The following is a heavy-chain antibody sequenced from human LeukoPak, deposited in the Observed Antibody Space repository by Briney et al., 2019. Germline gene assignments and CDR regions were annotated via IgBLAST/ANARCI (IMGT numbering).Heavy chain of an antibody. CDR1: GGSISSGGYY. Sequence: SETLSLTCTVSGGSISSGGYYWSWIRQHPGKGLEWIGYIYYSGSTYYNPSLKSRVTISVDTSKNQFSLKLSSVAAADTAVYYCARAYWGLIGYWGQGTLVTVSS. J-gene: IGHJ4*02. CDR3: ARAYWGLIGY. CDR2: IYYSGST. D-gene: IGHD7-27*01. V-gene: IGHV4-31*03.